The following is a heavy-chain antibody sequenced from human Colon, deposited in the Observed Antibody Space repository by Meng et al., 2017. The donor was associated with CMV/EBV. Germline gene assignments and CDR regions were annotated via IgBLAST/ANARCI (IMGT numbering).Heavy chain of an antibody. D-gene: IGHD6-13*01. CDR3: ARDGTAAADERGFGY. J-gene: IGHJ4*02. CDR1: GYIFSVKF. CDR2: IDPNSGGT. V-gene: IGHV1-2*02. Sequence: LGQSGGVSKKPGASVKASSKTSGYIFSVKFIHRLRQAPGQGLEWMGWIDPNSGGTHYAQKFQGRVTMTRDTSISTAYMELASLTSDDTALYFCARDGTAAADERGFGYWGQGTLVAVSS.